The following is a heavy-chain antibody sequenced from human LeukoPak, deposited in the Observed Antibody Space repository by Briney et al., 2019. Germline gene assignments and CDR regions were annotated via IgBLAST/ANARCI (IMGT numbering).Heavy chain of an antibody. CDR3: ARGLAAASLYFDY. V-gene: IGHV3-53*01. CDR1: GFTFSAYA. D-gene: IGHD6-13*01. J-gene: IGHJ4*02. Sequence: GGSLRLSCEASGFTFSAYAMTWVRQAPGKGLEWVSVVYTGGSTYSADSVKGRFTISRDNSKNTLYLQMNSLRAEDTAVYYCARGLAAASLYFDYWGQGTLVTVSS. CDR2: VYTGGST.